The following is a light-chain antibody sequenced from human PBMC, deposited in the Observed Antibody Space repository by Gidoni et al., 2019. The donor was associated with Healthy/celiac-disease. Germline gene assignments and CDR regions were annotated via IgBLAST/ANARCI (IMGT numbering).Light chain of an antibody. V-gene: IGKV1-33*01. J-gene: IGKJ1*01. CDR1: QDISNY. CDR3: QQYDNLPWT. Sequence: DIQMTQSPSSLSASVGDRVTITCQASQDISNYLNWYQQKPGKAPQFLIYDASNLETGVPSRFSGSGSGTDFTFTISSLQPEDIATYYCQQYDNLPWTFGQGTKVEIK. CDR2: DAS.